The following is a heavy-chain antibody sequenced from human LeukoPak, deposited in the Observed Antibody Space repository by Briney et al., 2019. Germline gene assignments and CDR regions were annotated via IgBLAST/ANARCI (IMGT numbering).Heavy chain of an antibody. D-gene: IGHD6-6*01. J-gene: IGHJ5*02. Sequence: SETLSLTCTVSGGSISSYYWSWIRQPAGKGLEWIGRVYSSGSTNYNPSLKSRVTLSVDTSKNQFSLNLRSVTAADTAVYYCARGGIAARLMYGFQNWFAPWGQGTLVTVSS. V-gene: IGHV4-4*07. CDR2: VYSSGST. CDR1: GGSISSYY. CDR3: ARGGIAARLMYGFQNWFAP.